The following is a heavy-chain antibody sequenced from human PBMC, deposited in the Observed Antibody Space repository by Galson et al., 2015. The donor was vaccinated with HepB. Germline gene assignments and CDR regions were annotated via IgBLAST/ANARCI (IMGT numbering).Heavy chain of an antibody. J-gene: IGHJ4*02. Sequence: SLRLSCAASGFTFSSYWMSWVRQAPGKGLEWVAKIKQDGGEKYYVDSVKGRLTISRDNGRYSLHLQMSSLRAEDTAVYYCATSADSYYYDTTATGDYWGLGTLVTVSS. CDR3: ATSADSYYYDTTATGDY. CDR2: IKQDGGEK. V-gene: IGHV3-7*01. CDR1: GFTFSSYW. D-gene: IGHD3-3*01.